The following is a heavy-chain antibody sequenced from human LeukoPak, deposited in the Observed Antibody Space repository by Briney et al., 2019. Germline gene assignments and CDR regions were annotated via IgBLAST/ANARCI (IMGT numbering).Heavy chain of an antibody. D-gene: IGHD6-13*01. CDR3: ARADVAGIAAAAYPDY. J-gene: IGHJ4*02. V-gene: IGHV4-4*07. CDR2: IYTSGST. CDR1: GGSISSYY. Sequence: SETLSLTCTVSGGSISSYYWSWIRQPAGKGLEWIGRIYTSGSTNYNPSLKSRVTISVDTSKNQFSLKLSSVTAADTAVYYCARADVAGIAAAAYPDYWGQGTLVTVSS.